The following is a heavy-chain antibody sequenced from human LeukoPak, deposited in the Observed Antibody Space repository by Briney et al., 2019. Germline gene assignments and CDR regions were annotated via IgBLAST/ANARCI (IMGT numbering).Heavy chain of an antibody. CDR1: GFTFSSYA. J-gene: IGHJ6*02. V-gene: IGHV3-23*01. CDR3: AKDLTTLGYYYGMDV. CDR2: ISGSGGST. Sequence: GGSLRLSCAASGFTFSSYAMSWVRQAPGKGLEWVSAISGSGGSTNYADSVKGRFTISRDNSKNTLYLQMNSLRAEDTAVYYCAKDLTTLGYYYGMDVWGQGTTVTVSS. D-gene: IGHD4-11*01.